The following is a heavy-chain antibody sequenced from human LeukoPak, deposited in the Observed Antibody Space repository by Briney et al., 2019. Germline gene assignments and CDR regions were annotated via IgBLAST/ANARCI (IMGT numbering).Heavy chain of an antibody. D-gene: IGHD1-26*01. CDR1: GYRFTSYW. CDR2: IYPGDSDT. V-gene: IGHV5-51*01. J-gene: IGHJ3*02. Sequence: GASLKISCKGSGYRFTSYWIGWVRQMPGKGLEWMGIIYPGDSDTICSPSFQGQVTISADKSTSTANLQWSSLKASDTAMYYCARSGGNYYSIWGQGTMVTVSS. CDR3: ARSGGNYYSI.